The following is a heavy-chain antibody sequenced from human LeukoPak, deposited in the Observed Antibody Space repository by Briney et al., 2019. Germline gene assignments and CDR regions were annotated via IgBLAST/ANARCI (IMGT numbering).Heavy chain of an antibody. J-gene: IGHJ4*02. D-gene: IGHD6-19*01. CDR1: GGSISSSSYY. CDR3: ARDASSGWYGGFDY. V-gene: IGHV4-39*07. CDR2: IYYSGST. Sequence: SSETLSLTCTVSGGSISSSSYYWGWIRQPPGKGLEWIGSIYYSGSTYYNPSLKSRVTISVDTSKNQFSLKLSSVTAADTAVYYCARDASSGWYGGFDYWGQGTLVTVSS.